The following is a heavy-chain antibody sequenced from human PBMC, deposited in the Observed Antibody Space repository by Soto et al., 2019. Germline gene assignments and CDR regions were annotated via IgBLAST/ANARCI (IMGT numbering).Heavy chain of an antibody. Sequence: LSLTCTVSGVSISGSRYYWGWIRQPPGRGLEWIGNIYYSGSTYYTPALKSRVTLSVDTSKNRFSLNLNSVATADTAVYYCARGGIPPSGYGIAYAMDVWGQGTTVTVS. CDR3: ARGGIPPSGYGIAYAMDV. D-gene: IGHD1-26*01. CDR2: IYYSGST. V-gene: IGHV4-39*01. CDR1: GVSISGSRYY. J-gene: IGHJ6*02.